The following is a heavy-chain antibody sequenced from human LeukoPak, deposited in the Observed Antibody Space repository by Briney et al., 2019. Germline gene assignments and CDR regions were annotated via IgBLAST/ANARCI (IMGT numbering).Heavy chain of an antibody. J-gene: IGHJ4*02. D-gene: IGHD2-8*01. CDR1: GGSISGYY. V-gene: IGHV4-59*01. CDR3: ARYRQGTSGNDY. CDR2: IYYTGST. Sequence: SETLSLTCTVSGGSISGYYWSWIRQPPGKGLEWIGYIYYTGSTKYNPSLKSRVSFSVDTSKNQFSLRLTSVTAADSAVYYCARYRQGTSGNDYWGQGTLVTVSS.